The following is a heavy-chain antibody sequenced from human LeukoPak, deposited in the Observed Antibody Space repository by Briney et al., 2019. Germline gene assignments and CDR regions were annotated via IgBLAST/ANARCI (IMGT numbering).Heavy chain of an antibody. D-gene: IGHD6-13*01. CDR1: GGSFSGYY. CDR2: INHSGST. V-gene: IGHV4-34*01. Sequence: SETLPLTCAVYGGSFSGYYWSWIRQPPGKGLEWIGEINHSGSTNYNPSLKSRVTISVDTSKNQFSLKLSSVTAADTAVYYCASNIAAAGPSPQDYWGQGTLVTVSS. J-gene: IGHJ4*02. CDR3: ASNIAAAGPSPQDY.